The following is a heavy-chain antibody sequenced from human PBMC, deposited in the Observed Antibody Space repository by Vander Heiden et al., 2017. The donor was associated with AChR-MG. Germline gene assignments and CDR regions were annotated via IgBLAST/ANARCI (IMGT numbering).Heavy chain of an antibody. Sequence: EVQLVESGGGLVQPAGSLRLSCAASGFTSSSYSMNWVRQAPGKGLEWVSYISSSGGTIYYADSVKGRFTISRDNAKNSLYLQMNSLRAEDTAVYYCARGGREFDYWGQGTLVTVSS. CDR2: ISSSGGTI. CDR1: GFTSSSYS. V-gene: IGHV3-48*01. CDR3: ARGGREFDY. J-gene: IGHJ4*02.